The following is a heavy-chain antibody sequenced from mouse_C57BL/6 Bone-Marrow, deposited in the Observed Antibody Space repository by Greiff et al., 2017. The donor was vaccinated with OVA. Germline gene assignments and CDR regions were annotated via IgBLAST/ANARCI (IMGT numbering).Heavy chain of an antibody. CDR1: GFTFSSYT. CDR2: ISGGGGNT. Sequence: EVKLVESGGGLVKPGGSLKLSCAASGFTFSSYTMSWVRQTPETRLEWVATISGGGGNTYYPDSVKGRFTISRDNAKNTLYLQMSSLRSEDTALYYCARPDRGYAMDYWGQGTSVTVSS. CDR3: ARPDRGYAMDY. J-gene: IGHJ4*01. V-gene: IGHV5-9*01.